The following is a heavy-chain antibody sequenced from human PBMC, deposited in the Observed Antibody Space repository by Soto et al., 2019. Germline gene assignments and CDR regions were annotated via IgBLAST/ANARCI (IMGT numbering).Heavy chain of an antibody. CDR2: ISYDGSNK. V-gene: IGHV3-30*18. J-gene: IGHJ6*02. D-gene: IGHD3-16*01. CDR3: AKSKFPLGGVSVDSAFYGMDV. CDR1: GFTFSSYG. Sequence: GGSLRLSCAASGFTFSSYGMHWVRQAPGKGLEWVAVISYDGSNKYYADSVKGRFTISRDNSKNTLYLQMNSLRAEDTAVYYCAKSKFPLGGVSVDSAFYGMDVWGQGTTVTVSS.